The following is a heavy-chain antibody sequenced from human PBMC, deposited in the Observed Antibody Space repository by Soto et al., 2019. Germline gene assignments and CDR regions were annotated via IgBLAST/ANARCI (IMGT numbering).Heavy chain of an antibody. CDR1: GGSTSSYY. D-gene: IGHD3-10*01. Sequence: SETLSLTCTVSGGSTSSYYLSWIRQPPGKGLEWIASIHYSGRTNYNPSLKSRVTVSVDTSKNQFSLKLSSVTAADTAVYYCARDGSGSYYYYFDYWGQGTLVTVSS. J-gene: IGHJ4*02. V-gene: IGHV4-59*12. CDR2: IHYSGRT. CDR3: ARDGSGSYYYYFDY.